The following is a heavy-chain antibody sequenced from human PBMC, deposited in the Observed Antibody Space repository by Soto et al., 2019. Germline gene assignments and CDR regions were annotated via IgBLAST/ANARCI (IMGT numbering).Heavy chain of an antibody. CDR2: IYHSGST. CDR3: ARGTWLRWDYYYYGMDV. J-gene: IGHJ6*02. Sequence: NPSETLSLTCAVSGGSISSSNWWSWVRQPPGKGLEWIGEIYHSGSTNYNPSLKSRVTISVDKSKNQFSLKLSSVTAADTAVYYCARGTWLRWDYYYYGMDVWGQGTTVTVSS. D-gene: IGHD5-12*01. CDR1: GGSISSSNW. V-gene: IGHV4-4*02.